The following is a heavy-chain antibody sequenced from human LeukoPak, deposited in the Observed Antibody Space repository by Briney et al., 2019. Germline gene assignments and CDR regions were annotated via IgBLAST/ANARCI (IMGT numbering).Heavy chain of an antibody. D-gene: IGHD7-27*01. CDR1: GGSISTYY. Sequence: YPSETLSLTCTVSGGSISTYYWSWIRQPPGKGLEWIGYIYYTGSTNYNPSLKSRVTISVDTSKNQFSLKLSSVTAADTAVYYCARSPGEGYYYYYYMDVWGKGTTVTVSS. J-gene: IGHJ6*03. CDR2: IYYTGST. CDR3: ARSPGEGYYYYYYMDV. V-gene: IGHV4-59*12.